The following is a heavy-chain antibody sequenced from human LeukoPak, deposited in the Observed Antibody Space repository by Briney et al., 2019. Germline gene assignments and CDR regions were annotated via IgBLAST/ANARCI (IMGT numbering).Heavy chain of an antibody. D-gene: IGHD3-10*01. CDR1: GYTFTSYY. CDR3: AREPYGSGSLDY. CDR2: INPSGGST. J-gene: IGHJ4*02. Sequence: ASVKVSCKASGYTFTSYYMHWVRQAPGQGLEWMGIINPSGGSTSYAQKFQGRVTMTRDTSISTACMELSRLRSDDTAVYYCAREPYGSGSLDYGGQGTLVTVSS. V-gene: IGHV1-46*01.